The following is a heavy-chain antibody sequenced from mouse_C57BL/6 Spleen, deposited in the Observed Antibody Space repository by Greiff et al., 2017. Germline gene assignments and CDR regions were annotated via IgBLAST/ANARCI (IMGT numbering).Heavy chain of an antibody. CDR1: GYTFTSYW. Sequence: QVQLQQPGAELVKPGASVTLSCKASGYTFTSYWMQWVQQRPGQGLEWIGEIDPSDSYTNYTQKFKGKATLTVDTSSSTAYMQLSSLTSEDSAVYYCARWGTTAYWGQGTLVTVSA. V-gene: IGHV1-50*01. CDR2: IDPSDSYT. D-gene: IGHD1-1*01. J-gene: IGHJ3*01. CDR3: ARWGTTAY.